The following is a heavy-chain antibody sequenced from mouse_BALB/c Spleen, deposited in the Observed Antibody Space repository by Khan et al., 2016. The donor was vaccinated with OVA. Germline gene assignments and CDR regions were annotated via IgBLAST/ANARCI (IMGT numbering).Heavy chain of an antibody. D-gene: IGHD1-1*02. CDR1: GFTFSSFG. Sequence: EVELVESGGGLVQPGGSRKLSCAASGFTFSSFGMHWVRQAPKKGLEWVAYISSGSSTIYYVDTVKGRFTISRDNPKNTLFLQMISLRSEDTAMYDCERAGGSFHWYFAFWGEGTSVTVSA. V-gene: IGHV5-17*02. CDR2: ISSGSSTI. J-gene: IGHJ1*01. CDR3: ERAGGSFHWYFAF.